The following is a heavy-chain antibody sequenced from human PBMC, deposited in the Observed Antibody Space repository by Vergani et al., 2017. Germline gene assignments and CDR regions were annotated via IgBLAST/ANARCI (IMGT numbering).Heavy chain of an antibody. CDR1: GGSISSYY. CDR3: ARDPRYFDWSDAFDI. Sequence: QLQLQESGPGLVKPSETLSLTCTVSGGSISSYYWSWIRQPPGKGLEWIGYIYYSGSTNYNPSLKSRVTISVDTSKNQFSLKLSSVTAADTAVYYCARDPRYFDWSDAFDIWGQGTMVTVSS. J-gene: IGHJ3*02. CDR2: IYYSGST. D-gene: IGHD3-9*01. V-gene: IGHV4-59*01.